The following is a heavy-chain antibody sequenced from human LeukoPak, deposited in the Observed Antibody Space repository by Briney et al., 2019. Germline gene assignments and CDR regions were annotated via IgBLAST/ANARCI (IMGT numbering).Heavy chain of an antibody. CDR2: IIPIFGTA. Sequence: GASVKVSCKASGGTFSSYAISWVRQAPGQGLEWMGGIIPIFGTANYAQKLQGRVTMTTDTSTSTAYMELRSLRSDDTAVYYCARDSSSWYNLDYWGQGTLVTVSS. CDR1: GGTFSSYA. D-gene: IGHD6-13*01. V-gene: IGHV1-69*05. J-gene: IGHJ4*02. CDR3: ARDSSSWYNLDY.